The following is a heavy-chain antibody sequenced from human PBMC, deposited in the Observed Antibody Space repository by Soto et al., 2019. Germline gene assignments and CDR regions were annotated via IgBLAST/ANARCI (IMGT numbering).Heavy chain of an antibody. V-gene: IGHV3-30*18. CDR1: GFTFSNYV. D-gene: IGHD2-2*01. J-gene: IGHJ6*02. CDR3: AKDQYQLIRRCYGLDV. Sequence: QVQLVESGGGVVQPGRSLRLSCAASGFTFSNYVMHWVRQAPGKGLEWVAVISYDGSNKYYADSVRGRFTISRDNSKNTLFLQMNSLRPEDTAVYYCAKDQYQLIRRCYGLDVWGQGITVAVSS. CDR2: ISYDGSNK.